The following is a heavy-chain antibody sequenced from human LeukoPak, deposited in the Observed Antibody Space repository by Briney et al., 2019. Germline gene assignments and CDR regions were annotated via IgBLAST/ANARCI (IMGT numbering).Heavy chain of an antibody. CDR3: ARCPHYYDSSGYPDY. D-gene: IGHD3-22*01. J-gene: IGHJ4*02. CDR1: GYSISSGYY. V-gene: IGHV4-38-2*02. Sequence: TSETLSLTCTVSGYSISSGYYWGWIRQPPGKGLEWIGSIYHSGRTFYNPSLKSRVTISVDTSKNQFSLKLTSVTAADTAVYYCARCPHYYDSSGYPDYWGQGTLVTVSS. CDR2: IYHSGRT.